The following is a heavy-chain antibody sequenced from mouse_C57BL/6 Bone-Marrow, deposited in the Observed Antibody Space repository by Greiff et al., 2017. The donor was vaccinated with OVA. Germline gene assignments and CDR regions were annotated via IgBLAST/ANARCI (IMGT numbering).Heavy chain of an antibody. J-gene: IGHJ1*03. CDR1: GFNIKDDY. Sequence: EVQLQQSGAELVRPGASVKLSCTASGFNIKDDYMHWVKQRPEQGLEWIGWIDPENGDTEYASKFQGKATITADTSSNTAYLQLSSLTSEDTAVYYCTTFGGYWYFDVWGTGTTVTVSS. CDR2: IDPENGDT. V-gene: IGHV14-4*01. CDR3: TTFGGYWYFDV.